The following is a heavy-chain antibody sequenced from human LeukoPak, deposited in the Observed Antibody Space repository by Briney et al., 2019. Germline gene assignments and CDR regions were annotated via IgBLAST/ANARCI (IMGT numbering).Heavy chain of an antibody. CDR1: GFTFSSYW. CDR3: ARERPSQYYYYGMDV. J-gene: IGHJ6*02. Sequence: GGSRRLSCAASGFTFSSYWMSWVRQAPGKGLEWVANIKEDGSEKYYVDSVKGRFSISRDNAKISLYLQMNSLRAEDTAVYYCARERPSQYYYYGMDVWGQGTTVTVSS. CDR2: IKEDGSEK. V-gene: IGHV3-7*01.